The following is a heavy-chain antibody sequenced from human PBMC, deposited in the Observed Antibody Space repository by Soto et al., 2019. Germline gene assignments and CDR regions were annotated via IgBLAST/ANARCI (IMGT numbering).Heavy chain of an antibody. V-gene: IGHV5-51*01. D-gene: IGHD2-2*01. CDR1: GYSFTSYW. Sequence: EVQLVQSGAEVKKPGESLKISCKGSGYSFTSYWIGWVRQMPGKGLEWMGIIYPGDSDTRYSPSFQGQVTISADKSISTAYLQWSSLKASDTAMYYCASHSVPDASNDAFDFWGQGTMVTVSS. CDR3: ASHSVPDASNDAFDF. CDR2: IYPGDSDT. J-gene: IGHJ3*01.